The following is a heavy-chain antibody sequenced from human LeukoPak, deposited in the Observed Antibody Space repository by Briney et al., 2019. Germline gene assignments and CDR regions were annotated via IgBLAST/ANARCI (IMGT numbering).Heavy chain of an antibody. V-gene: IGHV3-66*01. CDR1: GFTVSSNY. Sequence: PGGSLRLSCAASGFTVSSNYMSWVRQAPGKGLEWVSVIYSGGSTYYAGSVKGRFTISRDNSKNTLYRQMNSLRAEDTAVYYCARDQQSGVDTAMATYPYDAFDIWGQGTMVTVSS. D-gene: IGHD5-18*01. CDR2: IYSGGST. CDR3: ARDQQSGVDTAMATYPYDAFDI. J-gene: IGHJ3*02.